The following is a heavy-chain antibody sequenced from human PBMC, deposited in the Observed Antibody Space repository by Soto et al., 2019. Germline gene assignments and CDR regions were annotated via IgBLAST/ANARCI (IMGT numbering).Heavy chain of an antibody. CDR2: FDPEDGET. J-gene: IGHJ5*02. V-gene: IGHV1-24*01. Sequence: ASVKVSCKASGYTFTSYYMHWVRQAPGQGLEWMGGFDPEDGETSYAQKFQGRVTMTEDTSTDTAYMELSSLRSEDTAVYYCATDRYCSSTSCYRPGHWFDPWGQGTLVTVSS. CDR3: ATDRYCSSTSCYRPGHWFDP. CDR1: GYTFTSYY. D-gene: IGHD2-2*01.